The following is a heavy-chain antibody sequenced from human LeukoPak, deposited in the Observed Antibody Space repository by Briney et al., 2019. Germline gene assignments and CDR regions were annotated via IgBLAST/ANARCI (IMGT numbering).Heavy chain of an antibody. CDR2: INHSGST. Sequence: GSLRLSCAASGFTFSSYWMHWIRQPPGKGLEWIGEINHSGSTNYNPSLKSRVTISVDTSKNQFSLKLSSVTAADTAVYYCATTTLYYYYYYMDVWGKGTTVTVSS. V-gene: IGHV4-34*08. CDR3: ATTTLYYYYYYMDV. J-gene: IGHJ6*03. CDR1: GFTFSSYW. D-gene: IGHD4-17*01.